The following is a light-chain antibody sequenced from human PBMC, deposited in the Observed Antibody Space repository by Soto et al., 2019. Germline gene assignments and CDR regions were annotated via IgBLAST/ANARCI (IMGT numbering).Light chain of an antibody. CDR2: DVS. CDR1: SSDVGVYNY. CDR3: SSYTSSSTLAV. J-gene: IGLJ1*01. Sequence: QSVLTQPASVSGSPGQSITISCTGTSSDVGVYNYVSWYQQHPGKAPKLMIYDVSNRPSGVSNRFSGYKSGNTASLTISGLQAEDEADYYCSSYTSSSTLAVFGTGTKLTVL. V-gene: IGLV2-14*01.